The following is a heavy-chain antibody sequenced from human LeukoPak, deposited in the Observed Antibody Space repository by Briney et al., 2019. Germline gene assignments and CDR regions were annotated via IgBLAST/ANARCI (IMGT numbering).Heavy chain of an antibody. CDR1: GYSFTSYW. CDR3: ARRAIAAAGNAIDY. Sequence: GESLKISCKGSGYSFTSYWTGWVRQMPGKGLEWVGIIYPGDSDTRYSPSFQGQVTISTDKSISTAYLQWSSLKASDTAMYYCARRAIAAAGNAIDYWGQGTLVTVSS. D-gene: IGHD6-13*01. V-gene: IGHV5-51*01. CDR2: IYPGDSDT. J-gene: IGHJ4*02.